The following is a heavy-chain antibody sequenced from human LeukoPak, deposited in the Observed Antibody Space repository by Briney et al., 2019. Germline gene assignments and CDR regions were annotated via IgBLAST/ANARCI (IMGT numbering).Heavy chain of an antibody. D-gene: IGHD2-2*01. CDR1: GGSISSYY. V-gene: IGHV4-59*01. CDR3: ARGDCSSTSCYSY. Sequence: SETLSLTCTVSGGSISSYYWSWIWQPPGKGLEWIGYIYYSGSTNYNPSLKSRVTISVDTSKNQFSLKLSSVTAADTAVYYCARGDCSSTSCYSYWGQGTLVTVSS. J-gene: IGHJ4*02. CDR2: IYYSGST.